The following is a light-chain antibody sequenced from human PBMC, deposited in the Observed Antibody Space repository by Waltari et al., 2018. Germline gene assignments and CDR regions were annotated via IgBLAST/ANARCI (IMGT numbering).Light chain of an antibody. CDR3: SSYTSSSTRVV. Sequence: QSALTQPASVSGSPGQSITISCTGTSSDVGGYNYVSWYQQHPGKAPKLMIYDVSNRPSGVSNRFSGSKSANTASLTISGLQAEDEAYYYCSSYTSSSTRVVFGGGTKLTVL. J-gene: IGLJ2*01. V-gene: IGLV2-14*03. CDR1: SSDVGGYNY. CDR2: DVS.